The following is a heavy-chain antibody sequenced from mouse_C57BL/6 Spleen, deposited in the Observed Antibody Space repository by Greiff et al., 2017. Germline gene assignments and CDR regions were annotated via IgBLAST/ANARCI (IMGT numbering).Heavy chain of an antibody. J-gene: IGHJ3*01. D-gene: IGHD2-10*01. CDR2: IHPNSGST. V-gene: IGHV1-64*01. CDR1: GYTFTSYW. CDR3: APAYYGKEGFAY. Sequence: QVQLQQPGAELVKPGASVKLSCQASGYTFTSYWMHWVKQRPGQGLEWIGMIHPNSGSTNYNEKFKSKATLTVDKSSSTAYMQLSSLTSEDSAVYYCAPAYYGKEGFAYWGQGTLVTVSA.